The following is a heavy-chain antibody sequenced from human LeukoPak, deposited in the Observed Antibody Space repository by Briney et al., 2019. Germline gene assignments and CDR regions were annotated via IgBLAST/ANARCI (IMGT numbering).Heavy chain of an antibody. D-gene: IGHD5-18*01. CDR3: ARDPRDTAMVDDAFDI. V-gene: IGHV1-3*01. J-gene: IGHJ3*02. CDR2: INAGNGNT. Sequence: ASVKVSCKASGYTSTSYAMHWVRLAPGQRLEWMGWINAGNGNTKYSQKFQGRVTITRDTSASTAYMELSSLRSEDTAVYYCARDPRDTAMVDDAFDIWGQGTMVTVSS. CDR1: GYTSTSYA.